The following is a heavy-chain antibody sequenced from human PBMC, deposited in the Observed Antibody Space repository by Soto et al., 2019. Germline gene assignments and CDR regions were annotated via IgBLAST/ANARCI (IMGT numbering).Heavy chain of an antibody. Sequence: ASVKVSCKASGGTFSSYAISWVRQAPGQGLEWMGGIIPIFDTANYAQKLQGRVTMTTDTSTSTAFMELRSLRSDDTAVYYCARDVGYSSTWEIWGQGTMVTVSS. CDR1: GGTFSSYA. J-gene: IGHJ3*02. D-gene: IGHD6-13*01. CDR3: ARDVGYSSTWEI. CDR2: IIPIFDTA. V-gene: IGHV1-69*05.